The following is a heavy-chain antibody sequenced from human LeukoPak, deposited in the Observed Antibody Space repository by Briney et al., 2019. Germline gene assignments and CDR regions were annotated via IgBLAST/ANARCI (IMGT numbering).Heavy chain of an antibody. Sequence: GGSLRLSCAASGFTFSSYSMNWVRQAPGKGLEWVANIKQDGSEKYYVDSVKGRFTISRDNAKNSLYLQMNSLRAEDTAVYYCARGLAFDYWGQGTLVIVSS. CDR2: IKQDGSEK. CDR3: ARGLAFDY. J-gene: IGHJ4*02. CDR1: GFTFSSYS. V-gene: IGHV3-7*04.